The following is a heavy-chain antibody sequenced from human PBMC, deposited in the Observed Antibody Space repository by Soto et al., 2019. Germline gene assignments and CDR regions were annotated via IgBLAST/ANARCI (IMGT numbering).Heavy chain of an antibody. D-gene: IGHD2-2*01. CDR2: IIPIFGTA. CDR3: ARHNIVVVPAAVGARGTYYYYYGMDV. CDR1: GGTFSSYA. J-gene: IGHJ6*02. Sequence: QVQLVQSGAEVKKPGSSVKVSCKASGGTFSSYAISWVRQAPGQGLEWMGGIIPIFGTANYAQKFQGRVTITEDKSTSTADMELSSMRSEDTAVYYCARHNIVVVPAAVGARGTYYYYYGMDVWGQGTTVTVSS. V-gene: IGHV1-69*06.